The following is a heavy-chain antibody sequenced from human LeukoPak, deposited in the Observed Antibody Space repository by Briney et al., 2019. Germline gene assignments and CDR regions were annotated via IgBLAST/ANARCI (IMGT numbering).Heavy chain of an antibody. Sequence: PGGSLRLSCVGAGFPFSDFHMSWICQAPGKGLEWVSYITSGGGFKYYADSVKGRFSISRDDSKNSVFLQMNSLRVEDTAVYYCARVRPGSSGSYYRTSWGQGTLVTVSS. V-gene: IGHV3-11*04. CDR2: ITSGGGFK. CDR3: ARVRPGSSGSYYRTS. D-gene: IGHD3-22*01. CDR1: GFPFSDFH. J-gene: IGHJ4*02.